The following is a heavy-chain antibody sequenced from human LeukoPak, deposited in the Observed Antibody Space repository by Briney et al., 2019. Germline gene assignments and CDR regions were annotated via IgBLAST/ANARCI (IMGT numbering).Heavy chain of an antibody. CDR1: GYTFTSYA. D-gene: IGHD3-10*01. V-gene: IGHV1-3*01. Sequence: GASVKVSCKASGYTFTSYAMHWVRQAPGQRLEWMGWINAGNGNTKYSQKFQGRVTITRDTSASTAYMELSSLRSEDTAVYYCARVYGSGSYDHYYGMDVWGKGTTVTVSS. J-gene: IGHJ6*04. CDR2: INAGNGNT. CDR3: ARVYGSGSYDHYYGMDV.